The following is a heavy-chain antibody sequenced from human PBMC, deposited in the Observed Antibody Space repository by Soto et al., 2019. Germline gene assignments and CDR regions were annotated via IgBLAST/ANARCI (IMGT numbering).Heavy chain of an antibody. CDR3: ARGSDYDGNSGWFDP. CDR2: ISYDGSNR. J-gene: IGHJ5*02. Sequence: QVQPVESGGGVVQPGRSLRLSCAASGFTFSDYAMHWVRQAPGKGLEWMAGISYDGSNRYYAGSVKGRFTITRDNSKNTMLLQMNSLRVEDTALYHCARGSDYDGNSGWFDPWGQGTLVTVSS. D-gene: IGHD4-17*01. CDR1: GFTFSDYA. V-gene: IGHV3-30*04.